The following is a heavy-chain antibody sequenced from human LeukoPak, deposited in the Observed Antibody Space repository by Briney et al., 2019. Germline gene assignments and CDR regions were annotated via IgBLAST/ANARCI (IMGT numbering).Heavy chain of an antibody. J-gene: IGHJ3*02. CDR1: GFTFSDYY. CDR3: ASAGYSYGMAGAFDI. Sequence: GGSLRLSCAASGFTFSDYYMSWIRQAPGKGLEWVSYISSSGSTIYYADSMKGPFTISRDNAKNSLYLQMNSLRAEDTAVYYCASAGYSYGMAGAFDIWGQGTMVTVSS. V-gene: IGHV3-11*01. D-gene: IGHD5-18*01. CDR2: ISSSGSTI.